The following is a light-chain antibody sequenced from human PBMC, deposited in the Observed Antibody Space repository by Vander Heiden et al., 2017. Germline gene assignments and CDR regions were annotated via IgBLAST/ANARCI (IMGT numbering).Light chain of an antibody. J-gene: IGKJ2*01. V-gene: IGKV3-11*01. CDR2: DAS. CDR1: QSVNNF. Sequence: EILFTQSPATLSLSPGERATLSCRASQSVNNFLAWYQQKPGQAPRLLIYDASNRATGIPARFSGSGSGTDFTLTISSLEPDDFAVYYCQQRSNWRYTFGQGTKLEIK. CDR3: QQRSNWRYT.